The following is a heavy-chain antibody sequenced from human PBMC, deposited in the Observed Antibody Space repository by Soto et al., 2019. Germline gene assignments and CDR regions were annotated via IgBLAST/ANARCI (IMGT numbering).Heavy chain of an antibody. Sequence: AGSLRLSCAASGFTFSNAWMSWVRQAPGKGLEWVGRIKSKTDGGTTDYAAPVKGRFTISRDDSRNTLYLQMNSLKTEDTAVYYCTTDGYYYDSRRADIWGQGTMVTVSS. V-gene: IGHV3-15*01. J-gene: IGHJ3*02. CDR3: TTDGYYYDSRRADI. CDR1: GFTFSNAW. CDR2: IKSKTDGGTT. D-gene: IGHD3-22*01.